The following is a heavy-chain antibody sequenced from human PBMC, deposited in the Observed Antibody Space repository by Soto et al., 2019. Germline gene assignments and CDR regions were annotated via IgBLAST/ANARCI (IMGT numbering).Heavy chain of an antibody. CDR2: ISAYSGNT. CDR3: ARDDSPTLDVVVVVAATQPCYFDY. Sequence: QVQLVQSGAEVKKPGASVKVSCKASGYTFTSYGISWVRQAPGQGLEWMGWISAYSGNTNYAQKLQGRVTMTQDTSTSPADVEQRSLSSEDTAVYSCARDDSPTLDVVVVVAATQPCYFDYWGQGTLVTVSS. CDR1: GYTFTSYG. D-gene: IGHD2-15*01. V-gene: IGHV1-18*04. J-gene: IGHJ4*02.